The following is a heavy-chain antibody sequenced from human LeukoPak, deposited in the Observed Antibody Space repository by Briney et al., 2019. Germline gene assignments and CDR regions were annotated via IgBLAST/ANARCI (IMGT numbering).Heavy chain of an antibody. Sequence: SVKVSCKASGGTFSSYAISWVRQAPGQGLEWMGGIIPIFGTANYAQKFQGRVTITADKSTSTAYMELSSLRSEDMAVYYCARGRWELGDDAFDIWGQGTMVTVSS. V-gene: IGHV1-69*06. CDR2: IIPIFGTA. D-gene: IGHD1-26*01. J-gene: IGHJ3*02. CDR3: ARGRWELGDDAFDI. CDR1: GGTFSSYA.